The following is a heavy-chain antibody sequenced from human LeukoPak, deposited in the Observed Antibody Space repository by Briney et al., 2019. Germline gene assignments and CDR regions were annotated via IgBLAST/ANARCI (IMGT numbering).Heavy chain of an antibody. J-gene: IGHJ4*02. CDR3: AREAGRYDSSGYYSDFDY. CDR2: IYSGGRT. CDR1: GFTLSSNY. Sequence: PGGSLRLSCAASGFTLSSNYMSWVRQAPGEGLERDSVIYSGGRTYHADSVKGRFTISRDNSKSTLYLQMNSLRAEDTAAYYCAREAGRYDSSGYYSDFDYGGQGTLVTVSS. V-gene: IGHV3-53*01. D-gene: IGHD3-22*01.